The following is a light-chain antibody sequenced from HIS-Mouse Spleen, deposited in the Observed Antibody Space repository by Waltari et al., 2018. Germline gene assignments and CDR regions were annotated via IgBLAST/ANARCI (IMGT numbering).Light chain of an antibody. Sequence: SYVLTQPPSVSVAPGKPARITCGGNHIGSNSVHWYQQKPGQAPVLVVYDDSDRPSGIPERFSGSNSGNTATLTISRVEAGDEADYYCQVWDSSSDHVVFGGGTKLTVL. V-gene: IGLV3-21*03. CDR2: DDS. CDR1: HIGSNS. CDR3: QVWDSSSDHVV. J-gene: IGLJ2*01.